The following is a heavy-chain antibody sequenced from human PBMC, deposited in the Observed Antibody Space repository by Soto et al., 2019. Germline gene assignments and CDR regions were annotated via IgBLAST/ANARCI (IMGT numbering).Heavy chain of an antibody. CDR1: GFSLSTSGMC. J-gene: IGHJ6*02. CDR2: IDWDDDK. V-gene: IGHV2-70*11. Sequence: DSGPTLVNPTQTLTLTCAFSGFSLSTSGMCVSWIRQPPGKALEWLARIDWDDDKYYSTSLKTRLTISKDTSKNQVVLTMTNMDPVDTATYYCARIIGSSGSYYYGMDVWGQGTTVTVSS. CDR3: ARIIGSSGSYYYGMDV. D-gene: IGHD6-19*01.